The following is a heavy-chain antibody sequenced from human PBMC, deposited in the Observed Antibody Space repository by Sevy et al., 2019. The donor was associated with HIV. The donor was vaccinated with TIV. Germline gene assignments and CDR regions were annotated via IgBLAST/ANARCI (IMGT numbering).Heavy chain of an antibody. CDR3: ARDQGVMRKLRGDAFDI. CDR1: GFTFSSYA. V-gene: IGHV3-30-3*01. J-gene: IGHJ3*02. CDR2: ISYDGSNK. Sequence: GGSLRLSCAASGFTFSSYAMHWVRQAPGKGLEWVAVISYDGSNKYYADSVKGRFTISRDNSKNTLYLQMNSLRAEDTAVYYCARDQGVMRKLRGDAFDIWGQGTMVTVSS. D-gene: IGHD1-26*01.